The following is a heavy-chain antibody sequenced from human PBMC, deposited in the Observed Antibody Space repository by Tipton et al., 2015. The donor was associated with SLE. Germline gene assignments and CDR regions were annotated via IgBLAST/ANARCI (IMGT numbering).Heavy chain of an antibody. CDR3: ARDRKLAYCGGDCYSSPDY. D-gene: IGHD2-21*01. CDR1: GGSFSGYY. J-gene: IGHJ4*02. V-gene: IGHV4-34*01. Sequence: TLSLTCAVYGGSFSGYYWSWIRQPPGKGLEWIGEINHSGSTNYNPSLKSRVTISVDTSKNQFSLKLSSVTAEDTAVYYCARDRKLAYCGGDCYSSPDYWGQGTLVTVSS. CDR2: INHSGST.